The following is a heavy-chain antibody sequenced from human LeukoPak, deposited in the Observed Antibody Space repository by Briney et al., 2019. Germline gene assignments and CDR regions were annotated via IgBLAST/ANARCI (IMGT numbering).Heavy chain of an antibody. V-gene: IGHV3-23*01. J-gene: IGHJ1*01. D-gene: IGHD2-2*02. CDR3: ANEEIPNDN. CDR2: ISIRGDKT. Sequence: PGGSLRLSCAVSGFAFDNHAMTWVRQAPGKGLEWVSGISIRGDKTYYADSVEGRFTISRDNPKSTLYLQMNSLRAEDTAMYYCANEEIPNDNWGQGTLVTVSS. CDR1: GFAFDNHA.